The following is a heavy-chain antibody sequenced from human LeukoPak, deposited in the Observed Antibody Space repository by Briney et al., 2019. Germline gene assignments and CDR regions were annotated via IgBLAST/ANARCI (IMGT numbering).Heavy chain of an antibody. CDR2: ISSSGSTI. Sequence: PGGSLRLSCAASEFTFSSYEMYWVRQAPGKGLEWVSYISSSGSTIYYADSVKGRFTISRDNAKNSLYLQMNSLRAEDTAVYYCARSGEPYGYYYYMDVWGKGTTVTISS. V-gene: IGHV3-48*03. D-gene: IGHD3-10*01. J-gene: IGHJ6*03. CDR1: EFTFSSYE. CDR3: ARSGEPYGYYYYMDV.